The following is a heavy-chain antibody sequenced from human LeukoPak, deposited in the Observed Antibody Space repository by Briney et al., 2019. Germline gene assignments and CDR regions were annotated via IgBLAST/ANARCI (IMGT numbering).Heavy chain of an antibody. CDR3: ARVSDLAAAGTYDY. CDR1: GGSVTSYY. CDR2: IHYSGSSGST. V-gene: IGHV4-59*02. J-gene: IGHJ4*02. D-gene: IGHD6-13*01. Sequence: SETLSLTCTVSGGSVTSYYRSWIRQPPGKGLEWIGNIHYSGSSGSTNYNPSLKSRVTTSVDTSTNQLSLRLSSVTAADTAVYYCARVSDLAAAGTYDYWGQGTLVTVSS.